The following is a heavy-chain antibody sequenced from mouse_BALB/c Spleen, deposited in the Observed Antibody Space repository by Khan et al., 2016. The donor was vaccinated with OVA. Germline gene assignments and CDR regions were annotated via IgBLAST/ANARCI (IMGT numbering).Heavy chain of an antibody. J-gene: IGHJ2*01. CDR3: ARGNYYGYYFDY. D-gene: IGHD1-1*01. Sequence: SGPGLVKPSQSLSLTCTVTGYSITSGYAWNWIRQFPGNKLEWMGYISYSGVTSYTPSLKSRISITRATSKNQFFLQLTSVTTEDTATYYCARGNYYGYYFDYWGQGTTLTVSS. V-gene: IGHV3-2*02. CDR2: ISYSGVT. CDR1: GYSITSGYA.